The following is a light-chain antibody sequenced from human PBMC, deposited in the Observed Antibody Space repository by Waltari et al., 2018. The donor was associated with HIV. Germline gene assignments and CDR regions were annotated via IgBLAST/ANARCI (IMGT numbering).Light chain of an antibody. CDR2: YDS. V-gene: IGLV3-21*04. CDR1: NIERKS. J-gene: IGLJ3*02. Sequence: SSVLTQPPSVSVAPGKTARITCGGHNIERKSVHWSQQKPGQAPALVIYYDSDRPSGIPERFSGSNSGDTATLTISRVGDGDEADYYCQVWDSSSDHVLFGGGTKLTVL. CDR3: QVWDSSSDHVL.